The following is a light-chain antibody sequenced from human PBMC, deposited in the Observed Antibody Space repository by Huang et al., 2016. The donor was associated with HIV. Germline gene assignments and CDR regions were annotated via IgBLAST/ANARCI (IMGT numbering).Light chain of an antibody. CDR3: QQYSSPPLT. CDR1: QSVTNNY. J-gene: IGKJ4*01. V-gene: IGKV3-20*01. CDR2: GAS. Sequence: EIVLTQSPGTLSLSPGERATLSCRASQSVTNNYLAWYQQIPGQAPRLVTYGASTRATGIPDRFSGSGSGTDFTLTISRLEPEDFGLYYCQQYSSPPLTFGGGTKVEIK.